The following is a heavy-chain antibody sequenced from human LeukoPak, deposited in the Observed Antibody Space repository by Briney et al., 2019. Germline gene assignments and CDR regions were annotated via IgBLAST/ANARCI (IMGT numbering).Heavy chain of an antibody. Sequence: ASVKVSCKASGYTFTGYYMHWVRQAPGQGLEWMGRLNPNSGGANYAQKFQGRVTMTRDTSISTSYMQLRRLRSDDTAVYYCATRLYSSGWYYFDYWGQGTLVTVSS. D-gene: IGHD6-19*01. J-gene: IGHJ4*02. CDR2: LNPNSGGA. CDR3: ATRLYSSGWYYFDY. V-gene: IGHV1-2*06. CDR1: GYTFTGYY.